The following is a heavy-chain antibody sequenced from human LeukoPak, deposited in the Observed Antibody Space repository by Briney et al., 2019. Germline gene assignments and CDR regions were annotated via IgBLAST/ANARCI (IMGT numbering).Heavy chain of an antibody. CDR2: ISRDGSNK. V-gene: IGHV3-30*03. D-gene: IGHD3-22*01. Sequence: GGSLRLSCAASGFTFRSYGMHWVRQAPGKGLEWVAVISRDGSNKYYADSVTGRFTISRDNSKNTLSLQMDSLRADDTAVYYCARDLETRKQKWLHYPDSWGPGILVTVSS. J-gene: IGHJ4*02. CDR3: ARDLETRKQKWLHYPDS. CDR1: GFTFRSYG.